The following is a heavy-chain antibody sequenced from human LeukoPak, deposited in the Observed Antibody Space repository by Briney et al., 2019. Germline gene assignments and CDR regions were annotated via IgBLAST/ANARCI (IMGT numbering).Heavy chain of an antibody. V-gene: IGHV4-39*07. J-gene: IGHJ5*02. CDR2: INHSGST. Sequence: SETLSLTCTVSGGSISSGSYYWTWIRQPPGKGLEWIGEINHSGSTNYNPSLKSRVTISVDTSKNQFSLKLSSVTAADTAVYYCARSGYCSSTSCYSRSDPWGQGTLVTVSS. CDR1: GGSISSGSYY. D-gene: IGHD2-2*01. CDR3: ARSGYCSSTSCYSRSDP.